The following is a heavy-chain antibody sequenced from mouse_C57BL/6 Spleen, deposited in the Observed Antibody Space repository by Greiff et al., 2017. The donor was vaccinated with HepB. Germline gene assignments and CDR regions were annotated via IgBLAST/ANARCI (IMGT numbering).Heavy chain of an antibody. Sequence: EVQRVESGEGLVKPGGSLKLSCAASGFTFSSYAMSWVRQTPEKRLEWVAYISSGGDYIYYADTVKGRFTISRDNARNTLYLQMSSLKSEDTAMYYCTRVPYDYDYFDYWGQGTTLTVSS. CDR1: GFTFSSYA. CDR3: TRVPYDYDYFDY. J-gene: IGHJ2*01. V-gene: IGHV5-9-1*02. D-gene: IGHD2-4*01. CDR2: ISSGGDYI.